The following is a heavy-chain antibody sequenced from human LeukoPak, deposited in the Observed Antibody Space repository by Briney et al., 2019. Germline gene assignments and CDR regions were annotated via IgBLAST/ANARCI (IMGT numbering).Heavy chain of an antibody. CDR3: ARILLNAFDI. J-gene: IGHJ3*02. V-gene: IGHV3-21*01. CDR1: GFTFSSYW. Sequence: GGSLRLSCAASGFTFSSYWMNWVRQAPGKGLEWVSSISSGSYIYYADSVKGRFTISRDNAKNSLYLQMNSLRAEDTAVYYCARILLNAFDIWGQGTMVTVSS. CDR2: ISSGSYI.